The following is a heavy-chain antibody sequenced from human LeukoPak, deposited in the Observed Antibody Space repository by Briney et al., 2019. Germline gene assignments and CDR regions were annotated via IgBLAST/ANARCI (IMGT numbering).Heavy chain of an antibody. V-gene: IGHV4-61*01. Sequence: SETLSLTCTVSGVSVSSGSDYWTWIRQRPGKGLGWIGHIYYSGSTNYNPSLKSRVTISVNTSKNQFSLKLKSVTAADTAVYYCAREGSRTPFDFWGQGTLVTVSS. CDR2: IYYSGST. J-gene: IGHJ4*02. CDR1: GVSVSSGSDY. CDR3: AREGSRTPFDF. D-gene: IGHD1/OR15-1a*01.